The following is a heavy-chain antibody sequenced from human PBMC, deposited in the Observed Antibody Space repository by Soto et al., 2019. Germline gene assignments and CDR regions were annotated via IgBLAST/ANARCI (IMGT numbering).Heavy chain of an antibody. V-gene: IGHV1-46*03. Sequence: ASVKVSCKASGYTFTSYYMHWVRQAPGQGLEWMGIINPSGGSTSYAQKYKCRVTMTMDTSTSTFYMELSSLRSEDTAVYYCASMVRGVPASYYYYGMDVWGQGTTVTVSS. CDR2: INPSGGST. D-gene: IGHD3-10*01. CDR3: ASMVRGVPASYYYYGMDV. J-gene: IGHJ6*02. CDR1: GYTFTSYY.